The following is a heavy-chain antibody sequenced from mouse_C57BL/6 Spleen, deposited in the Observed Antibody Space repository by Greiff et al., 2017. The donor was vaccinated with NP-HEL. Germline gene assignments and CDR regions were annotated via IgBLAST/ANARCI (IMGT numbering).Heavy chain of an antibody. CDR3: TGQGTRGYFDY. D-gene: IGHD3-3*01. J-gene: IGHJ2*01. Sequence: DVMLVESGGGLVQPGGSMKLSCVASGFTFSNYWMNWVRQSPEKGLEWVAQIRLKSDNYATHYAESVKGRFTISRDDSKSSVYLQMNNLRAEDTGIYYCTGQGTRGYFDYWGQGTTLTVSS. CDR1: GFTFSNYW. CDR2: IRLKSDNYAT. V-gene: IGHV6-3*01.